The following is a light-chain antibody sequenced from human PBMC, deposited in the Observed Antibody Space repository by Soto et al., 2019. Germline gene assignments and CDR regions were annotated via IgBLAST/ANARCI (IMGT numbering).Light chain of an antibody. CDR2: GAS. CDR3: QHYDSLPIT. V-gene: IGKV3-20*01. CDR1: QSVSRSY. J-gene: IGKJ1*01. Sequence: VLTQSPGTLSLSPGARSTPSCMASQSVSRSYVAWYKQKPGQPPRLLIYGASSRATGIPERFSGSGSGTDFTLTISRLEPEDFAVFYCQHYDSLPITFGQGTKVDIK.